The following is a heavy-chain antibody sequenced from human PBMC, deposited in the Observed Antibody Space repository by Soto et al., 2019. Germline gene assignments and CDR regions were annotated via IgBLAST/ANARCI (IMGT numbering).Heavy chain of an antibody. CDR1: GYTFTNYW. J-gene: IGHJ6*02. Sequence: GESLKISCKGSGYTFTNYWIGWVRQMPGKGLEWMGIIYPGDSDTKYNPSFQGQVTISADKSITTTYLQWSSLKASDTAIYYCAASIFYYGMNVWGQGTTVTVSS. V-gene: IGHV5-51*01. CDR3: AASIFYYGMNV. CDR2: IYPGDSDT.